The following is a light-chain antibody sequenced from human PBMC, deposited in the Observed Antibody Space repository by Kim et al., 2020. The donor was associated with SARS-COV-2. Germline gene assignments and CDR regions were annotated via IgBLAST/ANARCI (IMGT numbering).Light chain of an antibody. V-gene: IGLV1-44*01. CDR2: NDN. Sequence: ASGTPGQRVTITCPGSTNTVNWYQQLPGAAPKVLIYNDNYRPSGVPGRFSGSKSGTSASLAISGLQSEDEADYYCSTWDVNLDAWVFGGGTQLTVL. CDR1: TNT. J-gene: IGLJ3*02. CDR3: STWDVNLDAWV.